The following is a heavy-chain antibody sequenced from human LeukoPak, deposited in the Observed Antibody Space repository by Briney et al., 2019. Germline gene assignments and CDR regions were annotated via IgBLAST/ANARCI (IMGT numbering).Heavy chain of an antibody. D-gene: IGHD3-22*01. Sequence: GGSLRLSCAASGFTVSGNSMSWVRQAPGKGLEWVSVIYSGGSTYYADSVKGRFTISRDNSKNTLYLQMSSLRAEDTAVYYCARDGNYDSSGLYSLDYWGQGTLVTVSS. CDR1: GFTVSGNS. V-gene: IGHV3-66*01. CDR3: ARDGNYDSSGLYSLDY. J-gene: IGHJ4*02. CDR2: IYSGGST.